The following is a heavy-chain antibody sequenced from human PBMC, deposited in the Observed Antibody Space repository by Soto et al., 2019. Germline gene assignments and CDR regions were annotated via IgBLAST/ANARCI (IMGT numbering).Heavy chain of an antibody. CDR1: GFTFIIYW. D-gene: IGHD1-1*01. V-gene: IGHV3-7*01. CDR2: IKEDGSEK. J-gene: IGHJ4*02. Sequence: GGSLRLSCAASGFTFIIYWMRWVLQAPWKGLKWVANIKEDGSEKYYVDSVKGRFTISRDNAKNSLYLQVNSLTAEDTAVYYCARDPNRYNCNKALLDYWGQGTLVTVSS. CDR3: ARDPNRYNCNKALLDY.